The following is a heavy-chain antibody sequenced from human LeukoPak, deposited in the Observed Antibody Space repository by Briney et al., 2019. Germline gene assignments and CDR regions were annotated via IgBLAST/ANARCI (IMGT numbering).Heavy chain of an antibody. CDR3: ARDSRGYSDAFDI. J-gene: IGHJ3*02. Sequence: SETLSLTCTVSGGSISSSSYYWGWIRQPPGKGLEWIGSIYYSGSTYYNPSLKSRVTISVDTSKNQFSLKLSSVTAADTAVYYCARDSRGYSDAFDIWGQGTMVTVSS. CDR1: GGSISSSSYY. CDR2: IYYSGST. V-gene: IGHV4-39*07. D-gene: IGHD2-15*01.